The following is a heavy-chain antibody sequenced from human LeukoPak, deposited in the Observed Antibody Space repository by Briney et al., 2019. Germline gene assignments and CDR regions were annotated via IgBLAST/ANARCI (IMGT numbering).Heavy chain of an antibody. J-gene: IGHJ5*02. V-gene: IGHV3-21*01. CDR2: ISSSSSYI. CDR1: GFSFSSYS. Sequence: GGSLRLSCAASGFSFSSYSMNWVRQAPGKGLEWVSSISSSSSYIYYADSVKGRFTISRDNAKNSLYLQMNSLRAEDTAVYYCARDSSSWFNCFHPWGQGTLVTVSS. D-gene: IGHD6-13*01. CDR3: ARDSSSWFNCFHP.